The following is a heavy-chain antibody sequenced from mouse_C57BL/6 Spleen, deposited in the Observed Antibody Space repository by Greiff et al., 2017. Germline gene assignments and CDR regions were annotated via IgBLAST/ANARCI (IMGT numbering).Heavy chain of an antibody. CDR2: IDPSDSYT. J-gene: IGHJ3*01. V-gene: IGHV1-50*01. CDR1: GYTFTSYW. CDR3: ARVVMSGFAY. Sequence: QVQLQQPGAELVKPGASVKLSCKASGYTFTSYWMQWVKQRPGQGLEWIGEIDPSDSYTNYNQKFKGKATLTVDTSSSTAYMQLSSLTSEDSAVYYCARVVMSGFAYWGQGTLVTVSA. D-gene: IGHD1-1*02.